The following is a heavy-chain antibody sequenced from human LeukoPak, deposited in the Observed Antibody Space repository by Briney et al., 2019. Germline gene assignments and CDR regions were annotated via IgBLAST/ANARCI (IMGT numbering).Heavy chain of an antibody. J-gene: IGHJ3*02. D-gene: IGHD3-10*01. CDR3: AKDKAFRGGYYGSGSYLRAFDI. CDR1: GFTFDDYA. Sequence: QAGGSLRLSCAASGFTFDDYAMHWVRQAPGKGLEWVSGISWNSGSIGYADSVKGRFTISRDNAKNSLYLQMNSLRAEDTALYYCAKDKAFRGGYYGSGSYLRAFDIWGQGTMVTVSS. CDR2: ISWNSGSI. V-gene: IGHV3-9*01.